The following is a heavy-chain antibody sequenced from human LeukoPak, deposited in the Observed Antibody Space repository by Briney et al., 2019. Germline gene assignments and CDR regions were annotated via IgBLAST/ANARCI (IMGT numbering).Heavy chain of an antibody. CDR3: ARDRGYGNFDY. D-gene: IGHD5-12*01. CDR1: GFAFSNYW. Sequence: GGSLRLSCAASGFAFSNYWMSWVRQAPGKGLEWVANMNEDGSEKNYVDSVKGRFTISRDNAQDSLYLQMNSLRAEDTAVYYCARDRGYGNFDYWGQGTLLTVSS. V-gene: IGHV3-7*01. J-gene: IGHJ4*02. CDR2: MNEDGSEK.